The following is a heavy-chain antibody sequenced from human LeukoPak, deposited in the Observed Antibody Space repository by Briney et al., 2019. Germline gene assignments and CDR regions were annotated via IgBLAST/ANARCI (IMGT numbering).Heavy chain of an antibody. D-gene: IGHD3-3*01. CDR1: GFTFSSYS. J-gene: IGHJ6*03. V-gene: IGHV3-21*04. CDR2: ISSSSSYI. Sequence: GGSLRLSCAASGFTFSSYSMNWVRQAPGKGLEWVSSISSSSSYIYYADSVKGRFTISRDNAKNSLYLQMNSLRSEDTAVYYCARDNPRGVWSGSKADYYYYYMDVWGKGTTVTVSS. CDR3: ARDNPRGVWSGSKADYYYYYMDV.